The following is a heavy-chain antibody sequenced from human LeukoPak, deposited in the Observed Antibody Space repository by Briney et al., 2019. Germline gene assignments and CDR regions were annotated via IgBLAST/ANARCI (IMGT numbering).Heavy chain of an antibody. V-gene: IGHV3-23*01. D-gene: IGHD3-22*01. J-gene: IGHJ4*02. CDR2: ISGGGLST. CDR3: AKALYYDSHGRGLDN. Sequence: GGSLRLSCAASGFTFRHYAMTWVRQTPGKGLEWVATISGGGLSTYYADSAKGRLTLSRDNSENTVFLQMNSLRVEDTATYYCAKALYYDSHGRGLDNWGQGTLVIVS. CDR1: GFTFRHYA.